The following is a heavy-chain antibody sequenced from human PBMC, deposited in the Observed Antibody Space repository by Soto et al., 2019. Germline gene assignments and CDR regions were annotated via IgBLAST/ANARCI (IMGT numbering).Heavy chain of an antibody. CDR1: GFTFDDYG. J-gene: IGHJ6*02. CDR2: INWNGGST. CDR3: ARWYRYSGLIDFLEWLLYGMDV. D-gene: IGHD3-3*01. V-gene: IGHV3-20*04. Sequence: EVQLVESGGGVVRPGGSRRLSCAASGFTFDDYGMSWVRQAPGKGLEWVSGINWNGGSTGYADSVKGRFTISRDNAKNSLYLQMTSLRAEDTALYYCARWYRYSGLIDFLEWLLYGMDVWGQGTTVTVSS.